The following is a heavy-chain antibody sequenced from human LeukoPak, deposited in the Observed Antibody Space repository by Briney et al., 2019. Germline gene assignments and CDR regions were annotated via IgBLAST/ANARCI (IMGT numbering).Heavy chain of an antibody. Sequence: PSETLSLTCTVSGGSISSSSYYWGWIRQPPGKGLEWIGSIYYSGSTYYNPSLKSRVTISVDTSKNQFSLKLSSVTAADTAVYYCARAHYYDSSGYWPPFDYWGQGTLVTVSS. CDR1: GGSISSSSYY. CDR3: ARAHYYDSSGYWPPFDY. CDR2: IYYSGST. D-gene: IGHD3-22*01. V-gene: IGHV4-39*07. J-gene: IGHJ4*02.